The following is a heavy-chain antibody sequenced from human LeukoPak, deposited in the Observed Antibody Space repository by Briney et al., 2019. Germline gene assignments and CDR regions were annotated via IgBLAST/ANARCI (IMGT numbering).Heavy chain of an antibody. CDR3: ASGFPNDAFDI. D-gene: IGHD6-25*01. J-gene: IGHJ3*02. V-gene: IGHV4-61*08. CDR1: GGSISSGGYY. CDR2: IYYSGST. Sequence: PSQTLSLTCTVFGGSISSGGYYWSWIRQPPGKGLEWIGYIYYSGSTNYNPSLKSRVTISVDTSKNQFSLKLSSVTAADTAVYYCASGFPNDAFDIWGQGTMVTVSS.